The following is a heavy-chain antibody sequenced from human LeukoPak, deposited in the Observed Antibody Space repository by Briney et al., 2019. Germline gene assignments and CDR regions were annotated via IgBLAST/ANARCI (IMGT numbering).Heavy chain of an antibody. Sequence: SETLSLTCAVSGGSISSGGYSWSWIRQPPGKGLEWIGYIYHSGSTYYNPSLKSRVTISVDRSKNQFSLKLNSVTAADTAVYFCARGGGSYFGNNFDYWGQGTLVTVSS. J-gene: IGHJ4*02. CDR3: ARGGGSYFGNNFDY. CDR1: GGSISSGGYS. D-gene: IGHD1-26*01. V-gene: IGHV4-30-2*01. CDR2: IYHSGST.